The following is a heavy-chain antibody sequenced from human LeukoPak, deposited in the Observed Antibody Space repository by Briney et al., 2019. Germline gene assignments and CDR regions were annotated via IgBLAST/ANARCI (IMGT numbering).Heavy chain of an antibody. CDR3: SRENGAFSPFGY. CDR1: GGSISNTNW. CDR2: ISLTGLT. D-gene: IGHD2-8*01. J-gene: IGHJ4*02. V-gene: IGHV4-4*02. Sequence: SETLSLTCGVSGGSISNTNWWSWVRQPPGRGLEWIGEISLTGLTHYNPSLESRVTVSLDKSKNQLSLNLTSVTAADTAVYYCSRENGAFSPFGYWGQGTLVTVLS.